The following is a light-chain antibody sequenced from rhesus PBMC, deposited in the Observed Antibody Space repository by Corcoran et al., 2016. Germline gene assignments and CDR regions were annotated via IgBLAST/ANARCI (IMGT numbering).Light chain of an antibody. CDR3: QHYFSTPYS. CDR2: EAS. CDR1: QGITND. J-gene: IGKJ2*01. Sequence: DIQMTQSPSSLSASVGDRVTITCRASQGITNDLAWYQQKPGETPKLLIYEASSVQSGIPSRFSGRGSGTDFTLTISSLQSEDFATYYCQHYFSTPYSFVQGTKVEIK. V-gene: IGKV1-22*01.